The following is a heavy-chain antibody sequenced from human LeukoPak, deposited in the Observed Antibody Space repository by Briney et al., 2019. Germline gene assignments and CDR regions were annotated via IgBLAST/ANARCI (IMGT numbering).Heavy chain of an antibody. CDR2: IRYDGSNK. Sequence: PGGSLRLSCAASGFTFSSYGMHWVRQAPGKGLEWVAFIRYDGSNKYYADSVKGRFTISRDNSKNTLYLQMNSLRAEDTAVYYCAKELYPRRNWSDGGFDYWGQGTLVTVSS. D-gene: IGHD1-1*01. V-gene: IGHV3-30*02. CDR1: GFTFSSYG. CDR3: AKELYPRRNWSDGGFDY. J-gene: IGHJ4*02.